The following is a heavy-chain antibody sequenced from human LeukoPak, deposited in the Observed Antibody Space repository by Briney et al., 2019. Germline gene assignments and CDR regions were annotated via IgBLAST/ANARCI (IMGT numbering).Heavy chain of an antibody. CDR1: GYTFSSYW. CDR2: IYPGDSDT. Sequence: GESLKISCKGSGYTFSSYWIGWVRQMPGKGLEWMGIIYPGDSDTKYSPSFQGQVTISADKSISTAYLQWSSLKASDTAMYYCARQVWLRSPPWGDAFDIWGQGTMVTVSS. D-gene: IGHD5-12*01. CDR3: ARQVWLRSPPWGDAFDI. J-gene: IGHJ3*02. V-gene: IGHV5-51*01.